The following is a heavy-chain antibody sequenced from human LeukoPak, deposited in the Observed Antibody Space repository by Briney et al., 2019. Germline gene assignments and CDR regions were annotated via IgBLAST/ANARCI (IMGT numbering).Heavy chain of an antibody. Sequence: GRSLRLSCAATGVTFCSYGMLWVRQAPGKAREWGAVISYEGSNKYYADSVKGRFIISRDNSKNTLYLQMNSLRADDTAVYYCARGYFPSSSKRGAFDIWGQGTMVTVSS. CDR3: ARGYFPSSSKRGAFDI. CDR1: GVTFCSYG. D-gene: IGHD6-6*01. J-gene: IGHJ3*02. CDR2: ISYEGSNK. V-gene: IGHV3-30*03.